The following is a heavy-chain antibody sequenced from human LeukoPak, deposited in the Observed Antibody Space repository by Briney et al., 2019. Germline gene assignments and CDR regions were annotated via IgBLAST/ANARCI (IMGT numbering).Heavy chain of an antibody. Sequence: GGSLILSCAASGFTFITYAMSCFRHPPAKGLEWVLAISGSGGSTYYADSVKGRFTISRDNSKNTLYLQMNSLRAEDTAVYYCAKGLSIREQLYYFDYWGQGTLVTVSS. D-gene: IGHD6-13*01. J-gene: IGHJ4*02. CDR3: AKGLSIREQLYYFDY. V-gene: IGHV3-23*01. CDR1: GFTFITYA. CDR2: ISGSGGST.